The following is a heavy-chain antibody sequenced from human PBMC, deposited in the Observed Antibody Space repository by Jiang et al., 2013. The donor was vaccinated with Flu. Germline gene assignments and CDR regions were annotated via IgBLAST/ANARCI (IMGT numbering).Heavy chain of an antibody. D-gene: IGHD6-13*01. CDR3: ARGLYSSSWYW. J-gene: IGHJ4*02. Sequence: SGAEVKKSGASVKVSCKASGYTFTSYAMHWVRQAPGQRLEWMGWINAGNGNTKYSQKFQGRVTITRDTSASTAYMELSSLRSEDTAVYYCARGLYSSSWYWWGQGTLVTVSS. V-gene: IGHV1-3*01. CDR2: INAGNGNT. CDR1: GYTFTSYA.